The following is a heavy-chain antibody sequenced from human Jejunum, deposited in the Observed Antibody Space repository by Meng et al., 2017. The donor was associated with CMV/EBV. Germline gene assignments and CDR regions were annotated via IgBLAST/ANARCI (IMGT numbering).Heavy chain of an antibody. CDR2: INTDGSTI. CDR3: ARAGSYRFDY. J-gene: IGHJ4*01. D-gene: IGHD3-10*01. V-gene: IGHV3-74*01. CDR1: GFTFSSYW. Sequence: VDTGESGGGLFKPGGSLRLSCAASGFTFSSYWIHWVRQTPGKGLVWVSRINTDGSTINYADSVKGRFTISRDDAKNTLYLQMNSLTAEDTAVYYCARAGSYRFDYWGHGTLVTVSS.